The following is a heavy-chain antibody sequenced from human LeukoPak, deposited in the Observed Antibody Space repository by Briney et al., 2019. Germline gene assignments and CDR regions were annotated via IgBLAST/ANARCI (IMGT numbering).Heavy chain of an antibody. J-gene: IGHJ4*02. Sequence: SETLSLTCTVSGGSISSYYWSWIRQPPGKGLEWIGCIYYSGSTSYNPSLKSRLTISVDTSKNQFSLKLSSVTAADTAVYYCARAEWELGGGLFDYWGQGTLVTVSS. D-gene: IGHD1-26*01. CDR1: GGSISSYY. V-gene: IGHV4-59*01. CDR2: IYYSGST. CDR3: ARAEWELGGGLFDY.